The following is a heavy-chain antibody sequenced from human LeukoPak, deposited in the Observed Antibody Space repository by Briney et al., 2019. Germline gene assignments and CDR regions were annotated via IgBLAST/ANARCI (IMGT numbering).Heavy chain of an antibody. D-gene: IGHD6-19*01. CDR1: GGSISSSNW. CDR3: AREGGAVAGTRTLFDY. V-gene: IGHV4-4*02. Sequence: PSGTLSLTCAVSGGSISSSNWWSWVRQPPGKGLEWIGEIYHSGSTNYNPSLKSRVTISVDKSKNQFSLKLSSVTAADTAVYYCAREGGAVAGTRTLFDYWGQGTLVTVSS. J-gene: IGHJ4*02. CDR2: IYHSGST.